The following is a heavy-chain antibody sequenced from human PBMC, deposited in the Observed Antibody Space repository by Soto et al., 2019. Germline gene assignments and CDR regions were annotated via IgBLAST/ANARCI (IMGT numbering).Heavy chain of an antibody. CDR2: ISSGSTYI. CDR1: GFTFGAYS. CDR3: ATAGIIAEWAFDI. J-gene: IGHJ3*02. D-gene: IGHD3-3*01. Sequence: EVHLVESGGGLVKPGGSLRLSCAASGFTFGAYSMNWVRQAPGKGLEWVSSISSGSTYIYYAGSVKGRFTISRDNAKNSLYLQMNSLKAEDTAVYYCATAGIIAEWAFDIWGQGTMVTVSS. V-gene: IGHV3-21*01.